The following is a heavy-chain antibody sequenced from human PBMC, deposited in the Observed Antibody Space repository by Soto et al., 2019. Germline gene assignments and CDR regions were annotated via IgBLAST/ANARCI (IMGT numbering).Heavy chain of an antibody. CDR2: INPAGGRT. V-gene: IGHV1-46*01. CDR1: GYIFSSHC. CDR3: AAAHLNTAMVPCEFG. J-gene: IGHJ4*02. Sequence: ASVKVSCKASGYIFSSHCIYWVRQAPGQGLQWMGIINPAGGRTAYAQKFQGRVTLTRDMSTSTVYMELSSLRSEDTAVYYCAAAHLNTAMVPCEFGWGQGTLVTVS. D-gene: IGHD5-18*01.